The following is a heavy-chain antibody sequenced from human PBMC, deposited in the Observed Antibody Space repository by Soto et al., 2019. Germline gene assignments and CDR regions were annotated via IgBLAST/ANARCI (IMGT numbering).Heavy chain of an antibody. J-gene: IGHJ6*02. V-gene: IGHV3-21*06. Sequence: GGSLRLSCAASGFTFSYYPLHWVRRAPGKGLEWVSSISGIKNYIRYADSVKGRFTISRDNAKTSLYLQMNSLTAEDTAVYYCARDPPVSSGIYYYYYGMDVWGQGTTVTVSS. CDR1: GFTFSYYP. CDR2: ISGIKNYI. D-gene: IGHD3-10*01. CDR3: ARDPPVSSGIYYYYYGMDV.